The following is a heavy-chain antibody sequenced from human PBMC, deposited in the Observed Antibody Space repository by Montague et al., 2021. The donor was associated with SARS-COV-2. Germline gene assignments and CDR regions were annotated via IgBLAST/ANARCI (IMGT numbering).Heavy chain of an antibody. J-gene: IGHJ6*02. Sequence: CAISGDSVSCNNAAWNWIRQSPSRGLEWLGRANYRSKWHYDYAVSVKSRILIIPNTSENQFSLQLSSVTPEDTAVYYCARDAHIGSTWLFSGYGMDVWGQGTTVTVSS. V-gene: IGHV6-1*01. CDR3: ARDAHIGSTWLFSGYGMDV. CDR1: GDSVSCNNAA. CDR2: ANYRSKWHY. D-gene: IGHD6-13*01.